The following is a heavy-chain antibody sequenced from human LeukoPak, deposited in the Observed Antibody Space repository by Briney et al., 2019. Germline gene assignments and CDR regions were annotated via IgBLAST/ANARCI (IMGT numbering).Heavy chain of an antibody. J-gene: IGHJ4*02. CDR1: GYSFTSYW. CDR3: ARDRSPESDY. CDR2: IYPGDSDT. V-gene: IGHV5-51*01. D-gene: IGHD1-14*01. Sequence: GESLKISCKGSGYSFTSYWIGWVRQMRGKGLEWMGIIYPGDSDTRYSPSFQGQVTISADKSTSTAYMELSSLRSEDTAVYYCARDRSPESDYWGQGTLVTVSS.